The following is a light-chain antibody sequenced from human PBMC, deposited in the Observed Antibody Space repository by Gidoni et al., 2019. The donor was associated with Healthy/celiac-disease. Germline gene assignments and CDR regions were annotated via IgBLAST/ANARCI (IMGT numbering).Light chain of an antibody. V-gene: IGKV3-15*01. J-gene: IGKJ1*01. CDR1: QSVSSN. Sequence: EIVMTQSPATLSVSPGERATLSCSASQSVSSNLAWYQQKPGQAPRLLSHGASTRATGIPARFSGSGSGTEFTLTISSLQSEDFAVYYCQQYNNWPPWTFGQGTKVEIK. CDR3: QQYNNWPPWT. CDR2: GAS.